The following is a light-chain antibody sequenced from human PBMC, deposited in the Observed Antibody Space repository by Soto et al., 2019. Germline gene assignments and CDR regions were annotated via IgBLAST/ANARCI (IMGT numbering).Light chain of an antibody. CDR1: QSLNSN. CDR3: QQYNNWPLT. V-gene: IGKV3-15*01. J-gene: IGKJ4*01. Sequence: EIVMTQSPPTVSVSQGERATLSCRASQSLNSNLAWYQQKPGQVPRLLIYGASTRATNIPARFSGSGSGTEFTLTISSLQSEDYAVYYCQQYNNWPLTFGGGTKVDIK. CDR2: GAS.